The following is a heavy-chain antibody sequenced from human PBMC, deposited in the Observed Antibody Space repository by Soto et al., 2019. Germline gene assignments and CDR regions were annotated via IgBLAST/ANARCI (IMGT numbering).Heavy chain of an antibody. Sequence: PGGSLRLSCAGSGFTFGDSYMSWIRQAPGKGLEWLSYISPGSRYPAYADSVKGRFTISRDNAKRSLYLQMMSLTAEDPAIYYCVSGAGGGLFDTWGQGTMVTVSS. D-gene: IGHD2-8*02. CDR1: GFTFGDSY. CDR2: ISPGSRYP. V-gene: IGHV3-11*06. CDR3: VSGAGGGLFDT. J-gene: IGHJ5*02.